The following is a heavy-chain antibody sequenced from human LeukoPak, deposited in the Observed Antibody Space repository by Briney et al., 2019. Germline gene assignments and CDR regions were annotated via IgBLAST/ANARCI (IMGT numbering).Heavy chain of an antibody. CDR3: AKDLGPYYYDSSGPPRY. D-gene: IGHD3-22*01. CDR1: GYTFTSYY. CDR2: INPSGGST. J-gene: IGHJ4*02. Sequence: ASVKVSCKASGYTFTSYYMHWVRQAPGQGLEWMGIINPSGGSTSYAQKFQGRVTMTRDTSTSTVYMELSSLRAEDTAVYYCAKDLGPYYYDSSGPPRYWGQGTLVTVSS. V-gene: IGHV1-46*01.